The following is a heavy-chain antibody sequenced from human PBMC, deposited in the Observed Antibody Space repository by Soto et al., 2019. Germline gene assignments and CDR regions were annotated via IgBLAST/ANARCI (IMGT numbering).Heavy chain of an antibody. CDR3: AKDVKAVAGRKGYFDY. V-gene: IGHV3-23*01. J-gene: IGHJ4*02. CDR2: ISGSGGST. D-gene: IGHD6-19*01. CDR1: GLTFSSYA. Sequence: EVQLLESGGGLVQPGGSLRLSCAASGLTFSSYAMSWVRQAPGKGLEWVSAISGSGGSTYYADSVKGRFTISRDNSKNTLYLQMNSLRAEDTAVYYCAKDVKAVAGRKGYFDYWGQGTLVTVSS.